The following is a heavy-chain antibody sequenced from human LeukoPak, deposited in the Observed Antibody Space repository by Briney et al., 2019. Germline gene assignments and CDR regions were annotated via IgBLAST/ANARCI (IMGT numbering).Heavy chain of an antibody. V-gene: IGHV4-39*01. D-gene: IGHD3-10*01. CDR2: IYYSGST. CDR1: GVSISSSSYY. J-gene: IGHJ5*02. CDR3: ARRTMVRGDPSQFDP. Sequence: SETLSLTCNVSGVSISSSSYYWGWIRQPPGKGLEWIGSIYYSGSTYYNPSLKSRVTISVDTSKNQFSLKLSSVTAADTAVYYCARRTMVRGDPSQFDPWGQGTLVTVSS.